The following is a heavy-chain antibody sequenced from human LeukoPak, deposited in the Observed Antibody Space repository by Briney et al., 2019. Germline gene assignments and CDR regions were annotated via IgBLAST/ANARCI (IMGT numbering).Heavy chain of an antibody. CDR2: IYHSGST. CDR3: ATLLTLDAFDI. V-gene: IGHV4-38-2*01. J-gene: IGHJ3*02. CDR1: GYSISSGYY. Sequence: RPSETLSLTCAVSGYSISSGYYWGWIRQPPGKGLEWIGSIYHSGSTYYNPSLKSRVTISVDTSKNQFSPKLSSVTAADTAVCYCATLLTLDAFDIWGQGTMVTVSS.